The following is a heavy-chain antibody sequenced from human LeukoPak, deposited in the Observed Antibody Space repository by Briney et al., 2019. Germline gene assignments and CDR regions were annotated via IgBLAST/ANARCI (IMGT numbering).Heavy chain of an antibody. V-gene: IGHV3-7*01. J-gene: IGHJ4*02. Sequence: GGSLRLSCAASGSTFSGYWMSWVRQAPGKGLEWVANIKQDGSEKYYVDSVKGRFTISRDNAKNSLYLQMNSLRAEDTAIYYCARQPFDYWGQGTLVTVSP. CDR3: ARQPFDY. CDR1: GSTFSGYW. CDR2: IKQDGSEK.